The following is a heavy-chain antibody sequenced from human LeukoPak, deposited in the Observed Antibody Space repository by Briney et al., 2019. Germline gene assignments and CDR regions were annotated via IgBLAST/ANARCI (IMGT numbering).Heavy chain of an antibody. D-gene: IGHD3-3*01. CDR2: INPNSGGT. CDR3: ARVVLWSGPPFDY. V-gene: IGHV1-2*02. Sequence: ASVKVSCKASGYTFTGYYMHWVRQAPGQGLEWMGWINPNSGGTNYAQKFQGRVTMTRDTSISTAYMELSRLRSDDTAVYYCARVVLWSGPPFDYWGQGTLVTVSS. J-gene: IGHJ4*02. CDR1: GYTFTGYY.